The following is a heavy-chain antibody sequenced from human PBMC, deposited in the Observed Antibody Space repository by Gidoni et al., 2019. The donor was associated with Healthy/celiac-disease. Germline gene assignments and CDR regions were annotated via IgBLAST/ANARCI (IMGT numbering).Heavy chain of an antibody. V-gene: IGHV4-34*01. CDR2: INHRGST. Sequence: QVPLQQWGAGLLKPSDTLSLTCAVYGGSFSGYYWSWIRQPPGNALEWIGEINHRGSTNYNQSLKSRVTISVDTTKNQFSLKLSSVTDADKAVYYCASLRGYFDWLPRDYWGQGTLVTVSS. CDR1: GGSFSGYY. CDR3: ASLRGYFDWLPRDY. D-gene: IGHD3-9*01. J-gene: IGHJ4*02.